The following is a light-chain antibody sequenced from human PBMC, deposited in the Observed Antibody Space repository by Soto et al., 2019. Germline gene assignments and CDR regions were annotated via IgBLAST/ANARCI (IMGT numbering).Light chain of an antibody. Sequence: EIVMTQSPATLYVSPGERATLSCRASQSVSSNLAWYQQKPGQAPRLLIYGASTRATGIPARFSGGGSGTEFTLTISSLQSEDFAVYYCQQYNNWPRTFGQGTKV. V-gene: IGKV3-15*01. CDR3: QQYNNWPRT. J-gene: IGKJ1*01. CDR2: GAS. CDR1: QSVSSN.